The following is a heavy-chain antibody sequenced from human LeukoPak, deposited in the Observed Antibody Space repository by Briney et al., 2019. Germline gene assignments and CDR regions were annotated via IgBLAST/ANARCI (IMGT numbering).Heavy chain of an antibody. D-gene: IGHD4-17*01. V-gene: IGHV1-69*05. CDR1: GATSSSSA. J-gene: IGHJ4*02. CDR2: LITIFGTA. CDR3: ARESSRSSGDYLYYFDY. Sequence: VSSKATGATSSSSALSSLRQAPAQGLKHQGGLITIFGTANFAQKFQGRVTSTTDESTSTAYMELSSLRSEDTCVYYCARESSRSSGDYLYYFDYWGQGTLVTVSS.